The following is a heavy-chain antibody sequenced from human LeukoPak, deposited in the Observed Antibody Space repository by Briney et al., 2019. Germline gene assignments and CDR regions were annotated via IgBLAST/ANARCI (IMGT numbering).Heavy chain of an antibody. Sequence: GGSLRLSCAASGFTFSSYAVSWVRQAPGKGLEWVSAISGSGGSTYYADSVKGRFTISRDNSKNTLYLQMNSLRAEDTAVYYCAKDLQSGYASYYFDYWGQGTLVTVSS. CDR2: ISGSGGST. V-gene: IGHV3-23*01. D-gene: IGHD5-12*01. CDR3: AKDLQSGYASYYFDY. CDR1: GFTFSSYA. J-gene: IGHJ4*02.